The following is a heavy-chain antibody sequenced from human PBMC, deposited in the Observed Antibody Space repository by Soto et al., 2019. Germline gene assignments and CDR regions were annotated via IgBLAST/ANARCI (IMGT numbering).Heavy chain of an antibody. V-gene: IGHV4-61*08. Sequence: SETLSLTCTFSGGSISSGGYYLSWIRQHPGKGLEWIGYIYDSGITNYNPSLMSRVAISLDTSKNQFSLKLTSVTAADTALYYCARTGYGDHFDYWSQGTLVTVSS. CDR3: ARTGYGDHFDY. J-gene: IGHJ4*02. D-gene: IGHD5-18*01. CDR1: GGSISSGGYY. CDR2: IYDSGIT.